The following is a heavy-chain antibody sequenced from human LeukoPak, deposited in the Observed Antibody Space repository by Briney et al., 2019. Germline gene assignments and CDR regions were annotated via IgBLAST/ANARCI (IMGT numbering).Heavy chain of an antibody. V-gene: IGHV3-7*01. CDR1: GFTFSRYW. CDR3: ARDPYNGNYGDSYYYYMDV. D-gene: IGHD1-26*01. CDR2: IKQDGSER. Sequence: GGSLRLSCAASGFTFSRYWMSWVRQTPGKGLEWVANIKQDGSERYYVDSVKGRFTISRDNAKSSLYLQMNSLRAEDTAIYYCARDPYNGNYGDSYYYYMDVWGKGTTVTISS. J-gene: IGHJ6*03.